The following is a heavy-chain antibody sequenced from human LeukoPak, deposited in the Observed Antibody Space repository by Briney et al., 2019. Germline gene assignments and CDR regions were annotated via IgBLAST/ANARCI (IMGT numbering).Heavy chain of an antibody. J-gene: IGHJ5*02. Sequence: GRSLRLSCAASGFTFSSYAMHWVRQAPGKGLEWVAVISYDGSNKYYADSVKGRFTISRDNSKNTLYLQMNSLRAEDTAVYYCARDLWFGELLSWVPWGQGTLVTVSS. D-gene: IGHD3-10*01. V-gene: IGHV3-30-3*01. CDR1: GFTFSSYA. CDR3: ARDLWFGELLSWVP. CDR2: ISYDGSNK.